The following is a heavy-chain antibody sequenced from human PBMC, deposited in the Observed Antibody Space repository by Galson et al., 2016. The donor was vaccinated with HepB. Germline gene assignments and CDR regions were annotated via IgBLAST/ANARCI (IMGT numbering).Heavy chain of an antibody. Sequence: SLRLSCAASGFTFSRNSMNRVRQAPGKGLEWVSYINSRSSSIYYADSVKGRFTISRDDAQNSLYPQMNSLRDDDTAVYYCTRELGAGYTTWFDTWGQGTLVTVSS. CDR2: INSRSSSI. CDR1: GFTFSRNS. D-gene: IGHD1-1*01. J-gene: IGHJ5*02. CDR3: TRELGAGYTTWFDT. V-gene: IGHV3-48*02.